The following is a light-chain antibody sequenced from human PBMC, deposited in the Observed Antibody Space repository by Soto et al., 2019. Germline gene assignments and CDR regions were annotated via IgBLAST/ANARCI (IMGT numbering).Light chain of an antibody. Sequence: EIVMTQSPATLSVSPGARATLSCRASQSVSSNLAWYQQKPGQAPRLLIYGASTRATGIPARFSGSGSGTEFTITISSLQSEDFAVYYCQQYNNWWTFGQGTKVDIK. CDR3: QQYNNWWT. V-gene: IGKV3-15*01. CDR1: QSVSSN. CDR2: GAS. J-gene: IGKJ1*01.